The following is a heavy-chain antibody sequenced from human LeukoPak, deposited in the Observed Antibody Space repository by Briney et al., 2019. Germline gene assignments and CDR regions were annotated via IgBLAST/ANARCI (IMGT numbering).Heavy chain of an antibody. CDR2: IWYDGSKK. V-gene: IGHV3-33*01. J-gene: IGHJ4*02. CDR3: ARDHLVPWYDSSGTFDY. Sequence: PGRSLRLSCATSGFTFSSQGMHWVRQAPGKGLEWVAAIWYDGSKKYYADSVKGRFTISRDNAKNSLYLQMNSLRAEDTAVYYCARDHLVPWYDSSGTFDYWGQGTLVTVSS. D-gene: IGHD3-22*01. CDR1: GFTFSSQG.